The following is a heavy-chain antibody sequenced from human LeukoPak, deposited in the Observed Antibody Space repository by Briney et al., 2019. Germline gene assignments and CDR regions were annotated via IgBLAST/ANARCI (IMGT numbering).Heavy chain of an antibody. CDR1: GFTFSSYG. D-gene: IGHD1-14*01. V-gene: IGHV3-30*03. J-gene: IGHJ4*02. CDR3: ARDRDRAEFYFDY. Sequence: PGGSLRLSCAASGFTFSSYGMHWVRQAPGKGLEWVAVISYDGSNKYYADSVKGRFTISRDNSKNTLYLQMNNLRAEDTAVYYCARDRDRAEFYFDYWGQGTLVTVSS. CDR2: ISYDGSNK.